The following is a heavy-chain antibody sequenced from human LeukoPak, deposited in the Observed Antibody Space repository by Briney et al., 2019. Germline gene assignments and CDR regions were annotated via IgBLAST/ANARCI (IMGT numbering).Heavy chain of an antibody. J-gene: IGHJ6*04. CDR3: ARDNSPTVFLDV. D-gene: IGHD4-17*01. Sequence: GGSLRLSCAASGFTFSSYAMSWVRQAPGKGLEWVSAISGSGGSTYYADSVKGRFTISRDNSKNTLYLQMNSLRAEDTAVYYCARDNSPTVFLDVWGKGTTVTVSS. CDR1: GFTFSSYA. V-gene: IGHV3-23*01. CDR2: ISGSGGST.